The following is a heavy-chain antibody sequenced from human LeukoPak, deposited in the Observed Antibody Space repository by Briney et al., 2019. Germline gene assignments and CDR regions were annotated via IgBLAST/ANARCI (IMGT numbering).Heavy chain of an antibody. J-gene: IGHJ4*02. CDR3: ARVRLGPCTLTSCSPFNF. D-gene: IGHD2-2*01. CDR2: ISSDGSST. Sequence: GSLRLSCAASGFTFSRYWMHWVRQAPGKGLVWVSRISSDGSSTNYADSVKGRFTISRDNAKNTLSLQMNSLRAEDTAVYYCARVRLGPCTLTSCSPFNFWGQGTLVTVSS. V-gene: IGHV3-74*01. CDR1: GFTFSRYW.